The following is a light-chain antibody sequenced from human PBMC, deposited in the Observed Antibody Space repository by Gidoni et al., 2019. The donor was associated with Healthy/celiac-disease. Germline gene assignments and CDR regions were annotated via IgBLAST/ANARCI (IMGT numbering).Light chain of an antibody. J-gene: IGKJ3*01. CDR3: QQYDNLPLT. V-gene: IGKV1-33*01. CDR2: DAS. Sequence: DIQMTQSPSSLSASVGDRVTITCQASQDISNYLNWYQQKPGKAPKLLIYDASNLETGVPSRFIGSGSGTDFTFTISSLQAEDIATYYCQQYDNLPLTFGPGTKVDIK. CDR1: QDISNY.